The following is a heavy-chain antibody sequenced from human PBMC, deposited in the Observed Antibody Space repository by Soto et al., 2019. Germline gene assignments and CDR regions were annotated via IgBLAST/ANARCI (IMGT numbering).Heavy chain of an antibody. V-gene: IGHV4-34*01. CDR1: GGSFSGYY. D-gene: IGHD4-17*01. Sequence: SETLSLTCAVYGGSFSGYYWSWIRQPPGKGLEWIGEINHSGSTNYNPALKSRVTISVDTSKNQFSLKLSSVTAADTAVYYCARIEGYGDYVDNDYWGQGTLVTVSS. CDR3: ARIEGYGDYVDNDY. CDR2: INHSGST. J-gene: IGHJ4*02.